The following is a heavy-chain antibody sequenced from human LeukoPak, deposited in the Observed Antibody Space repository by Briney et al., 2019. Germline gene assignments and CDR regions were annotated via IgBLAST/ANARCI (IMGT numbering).Heavy chain of an antibody. CDR3: APTAEAYTSWWKV. V-gene: IGHV1-2*06. Sequence: GASVKVSCKASGYTFTDDYMHWVRQAPGQGLEFMGRINPDSGFTNYAQKFQGRVTMTRDTSISTAYLEVRSLTSDDTAVYYCAPTAEAYTSWWKVWGQGTLVTVSS. CDR1: GYTFTDDY. CDR2: INPDSGFT. D-gene: IGHD2-2*01. J-gene: IGHJ4*02.